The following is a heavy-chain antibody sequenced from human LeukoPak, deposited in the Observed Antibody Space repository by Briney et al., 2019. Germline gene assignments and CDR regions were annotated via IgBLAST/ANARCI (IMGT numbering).Heavy chain of an antibody. CDR1: GGSFSGYY. CDR3: ARGPYYYGSGSYYY. J-gene: IGHJ4*02. D-gene: IGHD3-10*01. V-gene: IGHV4-34*01. Sequence: PSETLSLTCAVYGGSFSGYYWSWIRQPPGKGLEWLGEINHSGSTNYNPSLKSRVTISVDTSKNQFSLKLSSVTAADTAVYYCARGPYYYGSGSYYYWGQGTLVTVSS. CDR2: INHSGST.